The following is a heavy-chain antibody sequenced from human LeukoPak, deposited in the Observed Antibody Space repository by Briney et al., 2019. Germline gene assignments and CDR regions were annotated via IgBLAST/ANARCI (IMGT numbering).Heavy chain of an antibody. CDR3: ARDLVGAGWELRRGFDY. Sequence: GASVKVSCKASGYTFTSYGISWVRQAPGQGLEWMGWISAYNGNTNYAQKLQGRVTITADESTSTAYMELSSLRSEDTAVYYCARDLVGAGWELRRGFDYWGQGTLVTVSS. D-gene: IGHD1-26*01. CDR1: GYTFTSYG. CDR2: ISAYNGNT. V-gene: IGHV1-18*01. J-gene: IGHJ4*02.